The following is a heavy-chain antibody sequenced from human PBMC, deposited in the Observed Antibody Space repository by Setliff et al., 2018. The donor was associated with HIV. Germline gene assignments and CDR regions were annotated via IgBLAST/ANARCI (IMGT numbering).Heavy chain of an antibody. J-gene: IGHJ4*02. CDR2: VFYGGGTTH. CDR3: ARDPYNTGRNDY. D-gene: IGHD1-20*01. V-gene: IGHV4-59*02. Sequence: PSETLSLTCSVSGVSVIGYYWTWMRQPPGKGLEWIANVFYGGGTTHNYNPSLKSRATISIDASKNLPSLSLSSVAAADTAVYYCARDPYNTGRNDYWGQGALVTVSS. CDR1: GVSVIGYY.